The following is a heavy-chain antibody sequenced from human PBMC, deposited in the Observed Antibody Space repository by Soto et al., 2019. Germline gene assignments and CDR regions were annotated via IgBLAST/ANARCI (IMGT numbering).Heavy chain of an antibody. CDR3: AKDFYGRATYDY. J-gene: IGHJ4*02. D-gene: IGHD3-10*01. CDR1: GFHVFSYA. CDR2: ITSDYST. Sequence: PVGSLRLSCAASGFHVFSYAMSWVRQAPGKGLEWVSGITSDYSTYYAGSVKGRFTISRDNSRNTLYLQMDSLTVEDTAVYFCAKDFYGRATYDYWGQGTSVTVSS. V-gene: IGHV3-23*01.